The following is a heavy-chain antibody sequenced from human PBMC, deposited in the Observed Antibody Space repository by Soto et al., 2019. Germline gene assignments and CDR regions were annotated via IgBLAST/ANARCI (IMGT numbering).Heavy chain of an antibody. CDR2: INHSGST. CDR3: ARLIPQIVPVWGHGMDV. J-gene: IGHJ6*02. D-gene: IGHD3-22*01. V-gene: IGHV4-34*01. CDR1: GGSFSGYY. Sequence: KPSETLSLTCAVYGGSFSGYYWSWIRQPPGKGLEWIGEINHSGSTNYNPSLKSRVTISVDTSKNQFSLKLSSVTAADTAVYYCARLIPQIVPVWGHGMDVWGQGTTVTVSS.